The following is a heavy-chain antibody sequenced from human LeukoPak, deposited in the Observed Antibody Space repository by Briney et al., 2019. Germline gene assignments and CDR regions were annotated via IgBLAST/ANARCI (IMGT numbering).Heavy chain of an antibody. Sequence: PGGSLRLSCAASGFTFSSYWMHWVRQAPGKGLVWGSRVDHGGSGTVYADSVKGRFTISRNNAKNTLYLQMNSLRAEDTAVYYCVREVSGDPWHNWFDPWGQGTLVTVSS. D-gene: IGHD4-17*01. CDR3: VREVSGDPWHNWFDP. J-gene: IGHJ5*02. CDR2: VDHGGSGT. V-gene: IGHV3-74*03. CDR1: GFTFSSYW.